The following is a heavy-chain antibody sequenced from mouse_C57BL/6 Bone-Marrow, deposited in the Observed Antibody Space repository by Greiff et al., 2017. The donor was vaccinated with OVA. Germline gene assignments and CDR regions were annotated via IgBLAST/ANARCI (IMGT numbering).Heavy chain of an antibody. CDR3: ARLPTFAY. V-gene: IGHV5-6*01. J-gene: IGHJ3*01. Sequence: EVMLVESGGDLVKPGGSLKLSCAASGFTFSSYGMSWVRQTPDKRLEWVATISSGGSYTYYPDSVKGRFTISRDNAKNTLYLQMSSLKSEDTAMYYCARLPTFAYWGQGTLGTVSA. D-gene: IGHD2-10*01. CDR2: ISSGGSYT. CDR1: GFTFSSYG.